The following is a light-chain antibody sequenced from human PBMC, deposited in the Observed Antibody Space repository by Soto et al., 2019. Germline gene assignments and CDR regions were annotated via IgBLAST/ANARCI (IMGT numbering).Light chain of an antibody. CDR1: QTINNN. V-gene: IGKV3-15*01. J-gene: IGKJ1*01. CDR3: QQYDNSPRT. Sequence: VMTQAPATLSVSPGERATLSCRASQTINNNVAWYQLKDGQVPRLLIYGASTRAAGLPARFSGSGSGTEFTLTISRLEPEDFAVYYCQQYDNSPRTFGQGTKVDIK. CDR2: GAS.